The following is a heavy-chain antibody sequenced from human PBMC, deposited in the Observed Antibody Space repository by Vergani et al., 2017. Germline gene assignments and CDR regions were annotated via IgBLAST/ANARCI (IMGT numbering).Heavy chain of an antibody. CDR1: GGSISSSSYY. CDR2: IYYSGST. D-gene: IGHD3-10*01. J-gene: IGHJ5*02. V-gene: IGHV4-39*07. Sequence: QLQLQESGPGLVKPSETLSLTCTVSGGSISSSSYYWGWIRQPPGKGLEWIGSIYYSGSTYYNPSLKSRVTISVDTSKNQFSLKLRSVTAADTAVYYCASRLLGFGESMNWFDPWGQGTLVTVSS. CDR3: ASRLLGFGESMNWFDP.